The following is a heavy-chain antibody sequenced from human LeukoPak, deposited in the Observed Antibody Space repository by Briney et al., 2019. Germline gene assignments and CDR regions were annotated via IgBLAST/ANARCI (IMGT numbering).Heavy chain of an antibody. D-gene: IGHD2-15*01. CDR3: ARDCSGGRCYSDAFDI. Sequence: GGSLRLSCAASGFTFSSYAMSWVRQAPGKGLEWVSYISSSTTTIYYADSVKGRFTISRDNAKNSLYLQMTSLRAEDTAVYYCARDCSGGRCYSDAFDIWGQGTLVTVSS. V-gene: IGHV3-48*01. CDR2: ISSSTTTI. CDR1: GFTFSSYA. J-gene: IGHJ3*02.